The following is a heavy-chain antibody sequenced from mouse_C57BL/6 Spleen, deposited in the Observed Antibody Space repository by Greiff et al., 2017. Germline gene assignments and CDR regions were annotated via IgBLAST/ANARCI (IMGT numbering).Heavy chain of an antibody. V-gene: IGHV1-15*01. CDR3: TKSYGSSPFDY. D-gene: IGHD1-1*01. J-gene: IGHJ2*01. CDR1: GYTFTDYE. Sequence: QVQLKQSGAELVRPGASVTLSCKASGYTFTDYEMHWVKQTPVHGLEWIGAIDPETGGTAYNQKFKGKAILTADKSSSTAYMELRSLTSEDSAVYYGTKSYGSSPFDYWGQGTTLTVSS. CDR2: IDPETGGT.